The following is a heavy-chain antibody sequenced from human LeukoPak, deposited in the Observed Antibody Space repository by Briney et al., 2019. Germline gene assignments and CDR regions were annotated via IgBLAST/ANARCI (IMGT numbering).Heavy chain of an antibody. D-gene: IGHD3-22*01. CDR1: GGSISRYY. CDR3: ARGGDSSGYYVPYYYYGMDV. CDR2: IYYSGST. J-gene: IGHJ6*02. V-gene: IGHV4-59*01. Sequence: TSENLSLTCTVTGGSISRYYWSWIRQPPGTGLEWIGYIYYSGSTNYNPSLKSRVTISVDTSKNQFSLKLSSVTAADTAVYYCARGGDSSGYYVPYYYYGMDVWGQGTTVTVSS.